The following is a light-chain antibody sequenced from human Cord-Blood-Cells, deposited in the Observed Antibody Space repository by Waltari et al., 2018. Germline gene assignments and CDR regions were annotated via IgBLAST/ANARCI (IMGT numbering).Light chain of an antibody. V-gene: IGKV3-15*01. CDR2: GAS. J-gene: IGKJ4*01. Sequence: EIVMTQSQAPLSVSPGERATLSCRASQSVSSNLAWYQQKLGQAPRLLIYGASTRATGIPARFSGSGSGTEFTLTISSLQSEDFAVYYCQQYNNWPPLTFGGGTKVEIK. CDR3: QQYNNWPPLT. CDR1: QSVSSN.